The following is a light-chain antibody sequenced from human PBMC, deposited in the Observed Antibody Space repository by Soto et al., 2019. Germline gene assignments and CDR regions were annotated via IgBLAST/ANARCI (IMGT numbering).Light chain of an antibody. J-gene: IGLJ2*01. Sequence: QSVLTQPASVSGSPGQSITISCTGTGSDAGGYNYVSWYQQHPGKAPKVMIYDVSNRPSGVSNRFSGSKSGNTASLTISGLQAEDEADYYCSSYTSASTPLVFGGGTKLPVL. V-gene: IGLV2-14*01. CDR2: DVS. CDR1: GSDAGGYNY. CDR3: SSYTSASTPLV.